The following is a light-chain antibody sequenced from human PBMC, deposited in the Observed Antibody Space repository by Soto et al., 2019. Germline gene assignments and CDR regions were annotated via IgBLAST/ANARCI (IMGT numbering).Light chain of an antibody. CDR1: SSNIGSKY. CDR3: AAWDDSRSGVV. Sequence: QSVLTQPPSTSGTPGQRVTISCSGSSSNIGSKYVYCYQQLPGTAPKLLMYRDNQRSSGVPDRFSCSKYGTSASLAISGLRSDDEADYYCAAWDDSRSGVVFGGGTKLTVL. CDR2: RDN. J-gene: IGLJ2*01. V-gene: IGLV1-47*01.